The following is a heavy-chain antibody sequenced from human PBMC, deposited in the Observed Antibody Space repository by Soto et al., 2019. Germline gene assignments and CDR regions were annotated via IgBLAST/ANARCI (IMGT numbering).Heavy chain of an antibody. J-gene: IGHJ6*02. CDR1: GFTFSSYW. Sequence: GGSLRLSCAASGFTFSSYWMSWVRQAPGKGLEWVANIKQDGSEKYYVDSVKGRFTISRDNAKNSLYLQMNSLRAEDTAVYYCARGLSLYSSSLLHNYGMDVWGQGTTVTVSS. D-gene: IGHD6-6*01. CDR2: IKQDGSEK. CDR3: ARGLSLYSSSLLHNYGMDV. V-gene: IGHV3-7*05.